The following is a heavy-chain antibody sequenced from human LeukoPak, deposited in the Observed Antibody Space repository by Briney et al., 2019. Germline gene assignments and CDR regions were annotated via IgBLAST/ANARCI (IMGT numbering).Heavy chain of an antibody. CDR1: GFTFNTYA. CDR3: ARERLWRITMVRGVTDY. Sequence: GGSLRLSCAASGFTFNTYAMTWVRQAPGKGLEWVSYISSSSSTIYYADSVKGRFTISRDNAKNSLYLQMNSLRAEDTAVYYCARERLWRITMVRGVTDYWGQGTLVTVSS. J-gene: IGHJ4*02. D-gene: IGHD3-10*01. CDR2: ISSSSSTI. V-gene: IGHV3-48*01.